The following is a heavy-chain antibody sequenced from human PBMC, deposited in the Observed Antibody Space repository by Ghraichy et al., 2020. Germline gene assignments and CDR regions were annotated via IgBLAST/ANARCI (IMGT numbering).Heavy chain of an antibody. CDR1: GFTVSSNY. Sequence: GGSLRLSCAASGFTVSSNYMSWVRQAPGKGLEWVSVIYSGGSTYYADSVKGRFTISRDNSKNTLYLQMNSLRAEDTAVYYCARRGRLLWGRYYYGMDVWGQGNTVTVSS. J-gene: IGHJ6*02. D-gene: IGHD2-2*01. CDR2: IYSGGST. V-gene: IGHV3-53*01. CDR3: ARRGRLLWGRYYYGMDV.